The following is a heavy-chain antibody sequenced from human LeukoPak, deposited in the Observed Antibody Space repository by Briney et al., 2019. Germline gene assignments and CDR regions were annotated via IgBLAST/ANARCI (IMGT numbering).Heavy chain of an antibody. D-gene: IGHD6-19*01. J-gene: IGHJ4*02. CDR1: GGSITSSSYY. CDR3: ARLFGSGWYGIDY. V-gene: IGHV4-39*01. Sequence: SETLSLTCTVSGGSITSSSYYWGWIRQPPGKGLEWIGSIYYSGSTYYNPSLKSRVTISVDTSKNQFSLKLSSVTAADTAVYYCARLFGSGWYGIDYWGQGTLVTVSS. CDR2: IYYSGST.